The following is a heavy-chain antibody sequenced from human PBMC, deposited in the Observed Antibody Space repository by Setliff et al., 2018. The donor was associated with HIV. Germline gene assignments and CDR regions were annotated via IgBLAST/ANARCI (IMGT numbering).Heavy chain of an antibody. J-gene: IGHJ6*03. Sequence: GGSLRLSCSASGFTFSSYAMHWVRQAPGKGLEWVAVISYDGSNKYYADSVKGRFTVSRDNYRNTVFLQMNSLRMEDTAVFYCARDAGRWGSYYYFRYMDVWGKGTTVTVSS. CDR3: ARDAGRWGSYYYFRYMDV. D-gene: IGHD3-16*01. V-gene: IGHV3-30*04. CDR1: GFTFSSYA. CDR2: ISYDGSNK.